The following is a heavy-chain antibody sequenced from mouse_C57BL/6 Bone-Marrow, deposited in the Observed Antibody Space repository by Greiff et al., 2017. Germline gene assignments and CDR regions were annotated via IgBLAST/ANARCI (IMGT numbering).Heavy chain of an antibody. D-gene: IGHD2-12*01. CDR1: GYTFTDYE. J-gene: IGHJ2*01. Sequence: QVQLQQSGAELVRPGASVTLSCKASGYTFTDYEMHWVKQTPVHGLEWIGAIDPETGGTAYNQKFKGKAILTADKSSSTAYMELRSLTSEDSAVYYWTRLGYSLYFDYGGQGTTLTVSS. CDR3: TRLGYSLYFDY. V-gene: IGHV1-15*01. CDR2: IDPETGGT.